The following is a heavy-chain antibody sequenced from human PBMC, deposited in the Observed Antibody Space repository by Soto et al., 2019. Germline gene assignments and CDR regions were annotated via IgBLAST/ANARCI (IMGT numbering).Heavy chain of an antibody. J-gene: IGHJ6*02. CDR3: AREEVGYCSGGRCYYYVMDV. D-gene: IGHD2-15*01. Sequence: SSETLSLTCTVSGGSISSYYWSWIRQPAGKGLEWIGRIYTSGNTNYNPSLKSRVTMSVDTSKNQFSLKLSSVTDADTAVYYCAREEVGYCSGGRCYYYVMDVWGQRTTVTVSS. CDR1: GGSISSYY. CDR2: IYTSGNT. V-gene: IGHV4-4*07.